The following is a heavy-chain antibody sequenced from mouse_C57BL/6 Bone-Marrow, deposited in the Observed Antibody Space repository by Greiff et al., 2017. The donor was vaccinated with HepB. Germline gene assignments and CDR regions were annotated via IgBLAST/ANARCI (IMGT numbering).Heavy chain of an antibody. CDR2: INPSTGGT. Sequence: VQLQQSGPELVKPGASVKISCKASGYSFTGYYMNWVKQSPEKSLEWIGEINPSTGGTTYNQKFKAKATLTADKSSSTAYMQLKSLTSEDSAVYYCASNWVAFDYWGQGTTLTVSS. CDR3: ASNWVAFDY. D-gene: IGHD4-1*01. V-gene: IGHV1-42*01. CDR1: GYSFTGYY. J-gene: IGHJ2*01.